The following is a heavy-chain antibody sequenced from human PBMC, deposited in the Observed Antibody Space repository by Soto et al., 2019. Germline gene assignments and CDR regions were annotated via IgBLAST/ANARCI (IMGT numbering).Heavy chain of an antibody. CDR1: GGSIRNVY. CDR2: IFHSGNA. CDR3: ARAHAPTLPFDY. V-gene: IGHV4-59*01. D-gene: IGHD2-15*01. Sequence: LSLTCTVSGGSIRNVYWSWIRQPPGKGLEWIGFIFHSGNAKYNPSLKSRVTMSVDTSKNQFSLSLDSVTAADTAVYFCARAHAPTLPFDYWGQGTLVTVSS. J-gene: IGHJ4*02.